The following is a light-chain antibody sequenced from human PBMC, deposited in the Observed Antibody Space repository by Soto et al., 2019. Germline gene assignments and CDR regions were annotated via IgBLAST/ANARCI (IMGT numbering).Light chain of an antibody. J-gene: IGKJ1*01. CDR2: GAS. CDR1: QSVWSAF. Sequence: ESVLRQSPATLSLSPGERATLSCRASQSVWSAFLAWYQQKPGQAARLFIHGASSRATGIPDRFSGSGSGTDFTLTIIRLEPEDFSVYYCGSDEWTFGQGTKVEI. V-gene: IGKV3-20*01. CDR3: GSDEWT.